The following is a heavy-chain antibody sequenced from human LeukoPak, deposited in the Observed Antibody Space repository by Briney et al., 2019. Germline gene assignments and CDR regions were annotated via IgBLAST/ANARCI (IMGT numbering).Heavy chain of an antibody. CDR1: GFTFSSYG. CDR2: IWYDGSNK. D-gene: IGHD6-13*01. V-gene: IGHV3-33*01. Sequence: GGSLRLSCAASGFTFSSYGMHWVCQAPGKGLEWVAVIWYDGSNKYYADSVKGRFTISRDNSKNTLYLQMNSLRAEDTAVYYCARDRVAAAGYFDYWGQGTLVTVSS. J-gene: IGHJ4*02. CDR3: ARDRVAAAGYFDY.